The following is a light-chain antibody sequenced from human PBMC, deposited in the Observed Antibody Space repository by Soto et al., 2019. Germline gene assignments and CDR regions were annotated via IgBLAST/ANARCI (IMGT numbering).Light chain of an antibody. CDR1: QSFSGY. CDR2: DAS. J-gene: IGKJ5*01. CDR3: QQRSNWPPVIT. V-gene: IGKV3-11*01. Sequence: DIRLTQSPATLSLSPGERATLSCRASQSFSGYLAWYQQKPGQAPRLLIYDASKRATGIPARFSGRGSGTDFTLTISSLEPEDFAVYYCQQRSNWPPVITFGQGTRLEIK.